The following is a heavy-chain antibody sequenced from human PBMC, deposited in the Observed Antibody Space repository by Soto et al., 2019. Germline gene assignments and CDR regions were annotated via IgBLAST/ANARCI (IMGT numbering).Heavy chain of an antibody. D-gene: IGHD3-10*01. CDR2: MHYSGST. CDR1: GGSISSYY. V-gene: IGHV4-59*08. CDR3: ASMGYHYGSGSYPLDY. Sequence: SETLSLTCSVSGGSISSYYCSWFRQPPGKGLEWIGHMHYSGSTHYNPSLRSRVTISVDTSKNQFSLKLRSVTAADTAVYYCASMGYHYGSGSYPLDYWGQGTLVTVSS. J-gene: IGHJ4*02.